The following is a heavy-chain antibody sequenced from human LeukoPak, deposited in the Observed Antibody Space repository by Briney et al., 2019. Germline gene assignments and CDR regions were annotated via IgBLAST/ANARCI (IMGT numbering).Heavy chain of an antibody. CDR3: ARAEPLVATIFDY. J-gene: IGHJ4*02. V-gene: IGHV1-18*01. D-gene: IGHD5-12*01. CDR1: GGTFSSYA. Sequence: ASVKVSCKASGGTFSSYAISWVRQAPGQGLEWMGWISAYNGNTNYAQKFQGRLTMTTDTSTSTAYMEMRSLRSDDTAVYYCARAEPLVATIFDYWGQGTLVTVSS. CDR2: ISAYNGNT.